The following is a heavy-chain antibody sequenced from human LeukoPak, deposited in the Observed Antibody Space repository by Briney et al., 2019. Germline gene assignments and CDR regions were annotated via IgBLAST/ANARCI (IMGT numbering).Heavy chain of an antibody. CDR3: ARVYGDYERYFDY. Sequence: PGGSLRLSCAASGFTFSSYSMNWVRQAPGKGLEWVSYISSSSSTIYYADSVKGRFTISRDNAKNSLYLQMNSLRAEDTAVYYCARVYGDYERYFDYWGQGTLVTVSS. CDR2: ISSSSSTI. CDR1: GFTFSSYS. D-gene: IGHD4-17*01. J-gene: IGHJ4*02. V-gene: IGHV3-48*04.